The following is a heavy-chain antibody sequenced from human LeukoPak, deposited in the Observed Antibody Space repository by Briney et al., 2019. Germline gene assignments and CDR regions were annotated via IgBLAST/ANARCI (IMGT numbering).Heavy chain of an antibody. Sequence: GASVKVSCKASGYTFTGYYMHWVRQAPGQGLEWMGWINPNSGGTNYAQKFQGRVTMTRDTSISTAYMELSRLRSDDTAVYYCARGEGRYYDSSGPGNYWGQGTLVTVSS. CDR3: ARGEGRYYDSSGPGNY. V-gene: IGHV1-2*02. J-gene: IGHJ4*02. CDR1: GYTFTGYY. D-gene: IGHD3-22*01. CDR2: INPNSGGT.